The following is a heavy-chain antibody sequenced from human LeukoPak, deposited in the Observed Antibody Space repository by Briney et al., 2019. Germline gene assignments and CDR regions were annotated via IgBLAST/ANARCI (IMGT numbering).Heavy chain of an antibody. CDR2: IYYSGST. V-gene: IGHV4-59*08. Sequence: PSETLSLTCTVSGGSISSYYWSWIRQPPGKGLEWIGYIYYSGSTIYNPSLKSRVTISVDTSKNQFSLKLSSVTAADTAVYYCARHSPSVVVPAIYSNYVGLYFNYWGQGTLVTVSS. CDR1: GGSISSYY. CDR3: ARHSPSVVVPAIYSNYVGLYFNY. D-gene: IGHD2-2*01. J-gene: IGHJ4*02.